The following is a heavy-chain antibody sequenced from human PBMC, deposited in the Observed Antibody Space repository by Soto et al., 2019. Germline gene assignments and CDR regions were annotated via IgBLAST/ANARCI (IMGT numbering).Heavy chain of an antibody. V-gene: IGHV4-59*01. CDR1: GGSFSTYY. D-gene: IGHD2-15*01. Sequence: PSETLSLTCTVSGGSFSTYYWSWIRQPPGKGLEWIGYIYYSGSTYSNPSLKSRVTLSVDTSKNQFSLKLSSVTAADTAVYYCARDQGGPFDYWGQGTLVTVSS. J-gene: IGHJ4*02. CDR3: ARDQGGPFDY. CDR2: IYYSGST.